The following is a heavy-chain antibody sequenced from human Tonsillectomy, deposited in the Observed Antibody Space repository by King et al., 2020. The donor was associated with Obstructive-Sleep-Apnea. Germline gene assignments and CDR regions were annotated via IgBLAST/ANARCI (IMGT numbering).Heavy chain of an antibody. CDR2: ISDYNGNT. V-gene: IGHV1-18*01. CDR3: ARGGYYDSSGYYYDDAFDI. CDR1: GYTFTSYD. D-gene: IGHD3-22*01. Sequence: QLVQSGAEVKKPGASVKVSCKASGYTFTSYDITWVRQAPGQGLEWMGWISDYNGNTNYAQKLQGRVTMTTDTSTSTAYMELRSLRSDDTAVYYCARGGYYDSSGYYYDDAFDIWGQGTMVTVSS. J-gene: IGHJ3*02.